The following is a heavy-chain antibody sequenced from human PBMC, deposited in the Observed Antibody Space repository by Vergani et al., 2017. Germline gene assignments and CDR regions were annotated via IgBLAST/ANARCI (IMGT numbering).Heavy chain of an antibody. J-gene: IGHJ6*03. CDR2: IKSKTDGGTT. CDR1: GFTFSDYY. D-gene: IGHD6-13*01. V-gene: IGHV3-15*01. CDR3: TTDFQLVQMDYYYYYMDV. Sequence: VQLVESGGGLVKPGGSLRLSCAASGFTFSDYYMSWIRQAPGKGLEWVGRIKSKTDGGTTDYAAPVKGRFTISRDDSKNTLYLQMNSLKTEDTAVYYCTTDFQLVQMDYYYYYMDVWGKGTTVTVSS.